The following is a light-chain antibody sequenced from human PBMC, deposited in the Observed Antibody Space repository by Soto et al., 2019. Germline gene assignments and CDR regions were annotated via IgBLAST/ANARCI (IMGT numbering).Light chain of an antibody. CDR2: RTN. Sequence: QAVVTQEPSLTVSPGGTVTLTCALTTGAVTSDYYPNWFQRKPGQALRTLIYRTNNKHSWTPARFSGSLLGGKAALTLSGVQHEDESDYYCVLLCSGEGVFGGGTKLTVL. CDR1: TGAVTSDYY. V-gene: IGLV7-43*01. J-gene: IGLJ3*02. CDR3: VLLCSGEGV.